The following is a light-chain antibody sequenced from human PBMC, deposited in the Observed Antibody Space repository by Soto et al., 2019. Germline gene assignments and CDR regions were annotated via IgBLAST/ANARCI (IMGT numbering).Light chain of an antibody. Sequence: DIQLTQSPSFLSASVGDRVSITCRASQGITSFLAWYQQIPGKAPKLLIYTASTLQSGVPPRFSGSGSGTEVTLTISSLQPEDFVTYYCQHLNSYPLTFGGGTRVALK. CDR1: QGITSF. CDR3: QHLNSYPLT. J-gene: IGKJ4*01. CDR2: TAS. V-gene: IGKV1-9*01.